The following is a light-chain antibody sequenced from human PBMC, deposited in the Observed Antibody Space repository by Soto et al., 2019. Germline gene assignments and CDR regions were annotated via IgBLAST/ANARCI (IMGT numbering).Light chain of an antibody. V-gene: IGKV3-15*01. CDR1: QSVSSN. CDR3: QQYYDWPIT. J-gene: IGKJ5*01. CDR2: GAS. Sequence: EILMTQSPATLSVSPGERATLSCRASQSVSSNLAWYQQKPGQAPRLLIYGASTRATGIPARFSGSGSGTEFTLTISSLQSEDFAVYYCQQYYDWPITFGQGTRLE.